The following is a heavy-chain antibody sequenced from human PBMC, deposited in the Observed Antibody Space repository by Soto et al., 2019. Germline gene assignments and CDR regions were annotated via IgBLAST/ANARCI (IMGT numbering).Heavy chain of an antibody. V-gene: IGHV1-46*01. Sequence: ASVKVSCKASGYTFTSYYMHWVRQAPGQGLEWMGIINPSGASTSYAQKFQGRVTMTRDTSTSTVYMELSSLRSEDTAVYYCARDLQGGYYGSGSVYFDCWGQGTLVTVSS. CDR3: ARDLQGGYYGSGSVYFDC. D-gene: IGHD3-10*01. CDR1: GYTFTSYY. CDR2: INPSGAST. J-gene: IGHJ4*02.